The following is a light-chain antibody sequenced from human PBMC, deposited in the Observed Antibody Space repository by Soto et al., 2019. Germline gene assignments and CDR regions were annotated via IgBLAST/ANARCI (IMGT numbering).Light chain of an antibody. V-gene: IGLV2-8*01. CDR3: SSYAVKKNFVV. J-gene: IGLJ1*01. CDR1: SDDIGGYDY. CDR2: EVN. Sequence: QSVLPQTPSASGSPGQSVTISCTGSSDDIGGYDYVSSYQHHPGRTPKLIIYEVNKRPSGVPDRFSGSKSVNTASLTVSGLQAEDGADYYCSSYAVKKNFVVFGSGTKGTVL.